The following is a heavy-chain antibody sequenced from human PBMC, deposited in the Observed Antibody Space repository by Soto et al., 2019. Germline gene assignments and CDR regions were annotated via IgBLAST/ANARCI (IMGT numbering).Heavy chain of an antibody. J-gene: IGHJ5*02. CDR2: INHSGST. Sequence: SETLSLTCAVYGGSFSGYYWSWIRQPPGKGREWIGEINHSGSTNYNPPLKSRVTISVDTSKNQFSLKLSSVTAADTAVYYCASLGYCISTSCPNWFGPWGQGTLVT. V-gene: IGHV4-34*01. D-gene: IGHD2-2*01. CDR1: GGSFSGYY. CDR3: ASLGYCISTSCPNWFGP.